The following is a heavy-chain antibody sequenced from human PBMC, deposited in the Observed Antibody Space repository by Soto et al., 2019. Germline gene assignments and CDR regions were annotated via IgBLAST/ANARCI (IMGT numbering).Heavy chain of an antibody. V-gene: IGHV3-53*01. CDR1: GFTVSSNY. D-gene: IGHD1-26*01. J-gene: IGHJ4*02. Sequence: GGSLRLSCAASGFTVSSNYMSWVRQAPGKGLEWVSVIYSGGSTYYADSVKGRFTISRDNSKNTLYLQMNSLRAEDTAVYYCARGEWEPQGPFSGGQGTLVTVSS. CDR3: ARGEWEPQGPFS. CDR2: IYSGGST.